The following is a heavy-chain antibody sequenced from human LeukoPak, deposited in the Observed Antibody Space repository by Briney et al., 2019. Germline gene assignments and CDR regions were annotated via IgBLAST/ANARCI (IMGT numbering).Heavy chain of an antibody. D-gene: IGHD4-17*01. CDR1: GFTFSDYY. CDR3: AREGVTTRASIAY. J-gene: IGHJ4*02. Sequence: GGSLRLSCAAPGFTFSDYYMSWIRQAPGKGLEWVSYISSSGSTIYYADSVKGRFTISRDNAKNSLYLQMNSLRAEDTAVYYCAREGVTTRASIAYWGQGTLVTVSS. V-gene: IGHV3-11*01. CDR2: ISSSGSTI.